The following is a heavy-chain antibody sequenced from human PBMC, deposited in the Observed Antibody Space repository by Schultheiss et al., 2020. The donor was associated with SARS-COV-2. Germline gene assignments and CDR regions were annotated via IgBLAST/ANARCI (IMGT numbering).Heavy chain of an antibody. CDR3: ARDKGHRILYQYNWFDP. J-gene: IGHJ5*02. CDR2: TYYSGST. CDR1: GGSISDYY. Sequence: SQTLSLTCTVSGGSISDYYWSWIRQPPGKGLECIGYTYYSGSTNYNPSLKSRVTISVDTSKNQFSLKLSSVTAADTAVYYCARDKGHRILYQYNWFDPWGQGTLVTVSS. D-gene: IGHD2-8*01. V-gene: IGHV4-59*01.